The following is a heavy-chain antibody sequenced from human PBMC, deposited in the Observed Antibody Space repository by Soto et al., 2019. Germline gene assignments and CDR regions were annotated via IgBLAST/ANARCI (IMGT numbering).Heavy chain of an antibody. CDR2: VHHSWGS. D-gene: IGHD3-10*01. CDR1: GGSISSYY. J-gene: IGHJ6*02. Sequence: QVQLQESGPGLVKPSETLSLSCTVSGGSISSYYWSWFRQSPGKRMEWIGYVHHSWGSSYNPSLQSRVAISLDPSKSQFSLKVPSVPATDTAVYYCARQGFGPLHGLVDVWGQGTTVTVSS. V-gene: IGHV4-59*08. CDR3: ARQGFGPLHGLVDV.